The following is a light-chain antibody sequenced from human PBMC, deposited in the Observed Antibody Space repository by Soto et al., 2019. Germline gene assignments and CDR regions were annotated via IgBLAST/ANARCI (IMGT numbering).Light chain of an antibody. V-gene: IGLV2-23*01. CDR1: SSDVGSYNL. CDR3: CSYAGSSTQAYV. CDR2: EGS. J-gene: IGLJ1*01. Sequence: QSALTQPASVSGSPGQSITISCTGTSSDVGSYNLVSWYQQHPGKAPKLMIYEGSKRPSGVSNRFSGSKSGNTASLTISGLQAEDEADYYCCSYAGSSTQAYVFGTGTKLTVL.